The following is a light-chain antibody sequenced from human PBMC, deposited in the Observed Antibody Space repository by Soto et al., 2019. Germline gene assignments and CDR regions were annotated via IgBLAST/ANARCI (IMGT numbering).Light chain of an antibody. J-gene: IGLJ3*02. CDR2: EVF. Sequence: QSVLTQPASVSGSPGQSITISCTGSTSDVGDYNYVSWYQQHPGKAPKLLIYEVFNRPSGVSNRFSGSKSGNTASLTISGLRTEDEADYYCSSCSSSNTPCVMFGGGTQLTVL. V-gene: IGLV2-14*01. CDR1: TSDVGDYNY. CDR3: SSCSSSNTPCVM.